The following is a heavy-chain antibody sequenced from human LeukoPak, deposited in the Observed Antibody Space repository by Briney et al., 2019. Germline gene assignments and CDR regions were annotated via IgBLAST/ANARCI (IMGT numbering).Heavy chain of an antibody. V-gene: IGHV1-2*02. CDR2: MNPDSGGT. Sequence: ASVKVSCKASGYNFNGYYIHWVRQAPGQGPEWMGWMNPDSGGTKYAQKFQGRVTMTRDTAITTVYLELRRLTSADTAVYYCARNYHGSGTDLPPEYYSGMDIWGKGTTVIVS. J-gene: IGHJ6*04. D-gene: IGHD3-10*01. CDR3: ARNYHGSGTDLPPEYYSGMDI. CDR1: GYNFNGYY.